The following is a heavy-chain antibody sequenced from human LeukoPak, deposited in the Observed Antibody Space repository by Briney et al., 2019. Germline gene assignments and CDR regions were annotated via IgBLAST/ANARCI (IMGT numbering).Heavy chain of an antibody. Sequence: GGSLRLSCAASGFTFSDYYMSWIRQAPGKGLEWVSYISNSDSTTYYADSVKGRFTISRDNAKNSVYLQMNSLRAEDTAVYYCAKDATTAMGPIDYWGQGTLVTVSS. D-gene: IGHD5-18*01. J-gene: IGHJ4*02. CDR2: ISNSDSTT. CDR1: GFTFSDYY. CDR3: AKDATTAMGPIDY. V-gene: IGHV3-11*01.